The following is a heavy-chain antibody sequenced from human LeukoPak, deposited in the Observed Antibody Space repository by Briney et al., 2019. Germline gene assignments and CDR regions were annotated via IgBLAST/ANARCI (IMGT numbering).Heavy chain of an antibody. CDR3: AGVDYGAPGAFDI. CDR2: IYTSGST. J-gene: IGHJ3*02. D-gene: IGHD4-17*01. Sequence: SETLSLTCTVSGGSISSGSYYWRWIRQPAGKGLEWIGRIYTSGSTNYNPSLKSRVTISVDTSKNQFSLKLSSVTAADTAVYYCAGVDYGAPGAFDIWGQGTMVTVSS. V-gene: IGHV4-61*02. CDR1: GGSISSGSYY.